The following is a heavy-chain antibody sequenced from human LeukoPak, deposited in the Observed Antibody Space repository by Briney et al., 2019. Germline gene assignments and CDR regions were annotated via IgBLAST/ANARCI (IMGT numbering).Heavy chain of an antibody. D-gene: IGHD6-13*01. CDR2: IYSGGST. J-gene: IGHJ3*02. CDR1: GFTVSSNY. Sequence: GGSLRLSCAASGFTVSSNYMSWVRQAPGKGLEWVSVIYSGGSTYYADSVEGRFTISRDNSKNTLYLQMNSLRAEDTAVYYCARSTLLSSWSPLDAFDIWGQGTMVTVSS. V-gene: IGHV3-66*01. CDR3: ARSTLLSSWSPLDAFDI.